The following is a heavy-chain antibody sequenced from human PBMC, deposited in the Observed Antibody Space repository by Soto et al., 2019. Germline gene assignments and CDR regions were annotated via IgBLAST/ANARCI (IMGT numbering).Heavy chain of an antibody. CDR3: ARELSGVGAFDI. V-gene: IGHV1-46*01. CDR1: GYTFTSYY. Sequence: GASVKVSCKASGYTFTSYYMHWVRQAPGQGLEWMGIINPSGGSTSYAQKFQGRVTMTRDTFTSTVYMELSGLRSEDTAVYYCARELSGVGAFDIWGQGTMVTVSS. J-gene: IGHJ3*02. CDR2: INPSGGST.